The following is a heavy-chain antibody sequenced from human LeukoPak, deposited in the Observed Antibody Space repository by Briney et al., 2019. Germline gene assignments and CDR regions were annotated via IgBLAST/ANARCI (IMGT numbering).Heavy chain of an antibody. Sequence: SETLSLTCTVSGGSISSSSYYWGWIRQPPGKGLEWLGSIYYSGSTYYNPSLKSRVTISVDTSKNQFSLKLSSVTAADTAVYYCARGLRYFDWSSPIKNWFDPWGQGTLVTVSS. J-gene: IGHJ5*02. D-gene: IGHD3-9*01. CDR2: IYYSGST. CDR3: ARGLRYFDWSSPIKNWFDP. CDR1: GGSISSSSYY. V-gene: IGHV4-39*07.